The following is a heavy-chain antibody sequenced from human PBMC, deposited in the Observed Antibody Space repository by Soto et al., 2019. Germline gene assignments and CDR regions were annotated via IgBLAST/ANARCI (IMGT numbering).Heavy chain of an antibody. V-gene: IGHV3-30-3*01. CDR3: ARDRTAKGHAFDI. CDR2: ISYDGSNK. D-gene: IGHD2-21*02. J-gene: IGHJ3*02. Sequence: QVQLVESGGGVVQPGRSLRLSCAASGFTFSSYAMHWVRQAPGKGLEWVAVISYDGSNKYYADSVKGRFTISRDNSKNTLYLQMNSLSAEDTAVYYCARDRTAKGHAFDIWGQGTMVTVSS. CDR1: GFTFSSYA.